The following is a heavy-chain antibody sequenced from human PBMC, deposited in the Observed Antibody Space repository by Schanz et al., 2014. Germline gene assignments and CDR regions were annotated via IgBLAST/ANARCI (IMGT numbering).Heavy chain of an antibody. CDR1: GGTFNSYT. V-gene: IGHV1-69*09. Sequence: VQLVQSGAEVKKPGSSMKVSCKASGGTFNSYTINWVRQAPGQGLEWMGRIIPILGIANYAQKFQGRLTMTTDTSTSTAYMELRSLRSDDTAVYYCARGFDVWDRWGQGTLVIVSS. CDR3: ARGFDVWDR. CDR2: IIPILGIA. D-gene: IGHD3-3*01. J-gene: IGHJ4*02.